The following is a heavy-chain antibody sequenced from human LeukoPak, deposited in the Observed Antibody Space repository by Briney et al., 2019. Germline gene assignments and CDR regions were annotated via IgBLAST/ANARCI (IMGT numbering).Heavy chain of an antibody. CDR1: GFTFRSFA. CDR3: AKGIYYDSGSCNK. D-gene: IGHD3-10*01. Sequence: GGSLRLSCAASGFTFRSFAMTWVRQTPGEGLEWVSTITGGGETTFHSNAVKGRFTISRDNSKNTLYLQMNSLRAKDTAIYFCAKGIYYDSGSCNKWGQGTTVIVSS. J-gene: IGHJ4*02. CDR2: ITGGGETT. V-gene: IGHV3-23*01.